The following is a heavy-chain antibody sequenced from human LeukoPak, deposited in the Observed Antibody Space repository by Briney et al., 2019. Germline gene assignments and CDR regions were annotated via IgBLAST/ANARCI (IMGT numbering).Heavy chain of an antibody. CDR1: GYTFTSYG. D-gene: IGHD2-15*01. CDR3: ARVTVAATQRSFDY. CDR2: ISAYNGNT. Sequence: GASEKVSCKASGYTFTSYGISWVRQAPGQGLEWMGWISAYNGNTNNAQKLQGRVTMTTDTSTSTAYMELRSLRSDDTAVYYCARVTVAATQRSFDYWGQGTLVTVSS. J-gene: IGHJ4*02. V-gene: IGHV1-18*01.